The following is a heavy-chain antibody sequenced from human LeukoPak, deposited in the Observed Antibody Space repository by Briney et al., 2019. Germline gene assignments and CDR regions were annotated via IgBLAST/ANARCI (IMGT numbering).Heavy chain of an antibody. V-gene: IGHV3-30-3*01. CDR3: ARERTYYGDYGYFDY. CDR1: GFTFSSYA. J-gene: IGHJ4*02. CDR2: ISYDGSNK. D-gene: IGHD4-17*01. Sequence: PGRSLRLSCAASGFTFSSYAMHWVRQAPGKGLEWVAVISYDGSNKYYADSVKGRFTISRDNSKNTLYLQMNSLRAEDTAVYYCARERTYYGDYGYFDYWGQGTLVTVSS.